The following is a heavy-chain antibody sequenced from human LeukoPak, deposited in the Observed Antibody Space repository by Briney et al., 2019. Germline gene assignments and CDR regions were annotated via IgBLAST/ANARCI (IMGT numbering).Heavy chain of an antibody. CDR2: ISSSGSTI. CDR3: ARDDILTGCGY. Sequence: LSLTCTVSGGSISRYYWSWIRQAPGKGLEWVPYISSSGSTIYYADSVKGRFTISRDNAKNSLYLQMNSLRAEDTAVYYCARDDILTGCGYWGQGTLVTVSS. CDR1: GGSISRYY. D-gene: IGHD3-9*01. V-gene: IGHV3-11*01. J-gene: IGHJ4*02.